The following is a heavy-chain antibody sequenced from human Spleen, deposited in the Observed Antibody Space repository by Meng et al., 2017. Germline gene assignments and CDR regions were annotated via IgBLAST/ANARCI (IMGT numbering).Heavy chain of an antibody. Sequence: ASVKVSCKVSGYTLTELSMHWVRQAPGKGLEWMGGFDPEDGETIYAQKFQGRVTMIEDTSTDTAYMELSSLRSEDTAVYYCATGQWELPAGYWGQGTLVTVSS. CDR1: GYTLTELS. CDR3: ATGQWELPAGY. CDR2: FDPEDGET. V-gene: IGHV1-24*01. D-gene: IGHD1-26*01. J-gene: IGHJ4*02.